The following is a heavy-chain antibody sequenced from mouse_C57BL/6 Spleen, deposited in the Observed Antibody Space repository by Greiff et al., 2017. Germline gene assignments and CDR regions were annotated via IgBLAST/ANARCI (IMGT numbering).Heavy chain of an antibody. J-gene: IGHJ1*03. D-gene: IGHD4-1*01. CDR1: GYTFTSYW. Sequence: QVQLQQPGAELVKPGASVQLSCKASGYTFTSYWMHWVKQRPGRGLEWIGRIDPNRGGTKYNEKFKSKATLTVDKPSSTAYMQLSSLTSEDSAVYYCAREDNWEDLYFDVWGTGTTVTVSS. V-gene: IGHV1-72*01. CDR3: AREDNWEDLYFDV. CDR2: IDPNRGGT.